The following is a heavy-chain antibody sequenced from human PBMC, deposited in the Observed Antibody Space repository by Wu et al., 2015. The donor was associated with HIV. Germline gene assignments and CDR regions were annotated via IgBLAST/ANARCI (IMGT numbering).Heavy chain of an antibody. CDR3: ATHLGFMVRGVIEWIDYFDY. Sequence: QVQLVQSGAEVKKPGASVKVSCKASGYTFTSYYMHWVRQAPGQGLEWMGIINPSGGSTSYAQKFQGRVTMTRDTSTSTVYMELSSLRSEDTAVYYCATHLGFMVRGVIEWIDYFDYWGQGTLVTVSS. D-gene: IGHD3-10*01. V-gene: IGHV1-46*01. CDR2: INPSGGST. J-gene: IGHJ4*02. CDR1: GYTFTSYY.